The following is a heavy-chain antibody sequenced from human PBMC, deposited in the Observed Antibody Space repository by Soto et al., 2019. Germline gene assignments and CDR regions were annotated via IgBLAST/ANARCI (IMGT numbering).Heavy chain of an antibody. V-gene: IGHV1-2*02. CDR2: INPNSGDT. J-gene: IGHJ4*02. Sequence: VQLVQSGAEVKKPGASVKVSCKASGYSFTAYYMHWVRQAPGQGLEWMGWINPNSGDTNDAQKFQGRVTMTRDTSISTAYMELSRLRSDDTAVFYCARSVSTIAARPDYWGQGTLVTVSA. CDR1: GYSFTAYY. D-gene: IGHD6-6*01. CDR3: ARSVSTIAARPDY.